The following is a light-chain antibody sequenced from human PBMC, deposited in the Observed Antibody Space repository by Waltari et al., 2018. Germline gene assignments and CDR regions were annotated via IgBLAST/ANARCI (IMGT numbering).Light chain of an antibody. V-gene: IGKV3-20*01. CDR2: GAS. Sequence: EIVLTQSPGSLSSSPGERVNLSCRASQSVSRALAWYQQKPGQAPRLLIFGASNRATGMPDRFSGSGSETDFSLTISRLEPEDFAVYYCQHYVRLPATFGRGTKVEIK. CDR3: QHYVRLPAT. J-gene: IGKJ1*01. CDR1: QSVSRA.